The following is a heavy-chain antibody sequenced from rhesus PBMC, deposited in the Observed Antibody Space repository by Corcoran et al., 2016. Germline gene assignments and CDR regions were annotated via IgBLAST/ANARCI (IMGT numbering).Heavy chain of an antibody. CDR3: AGERGTVMEEYGLDS. Sequence: IDSAGSRTFYVDSVKGRFTISRENAKNSLYLQMDGLRPEDTAVHYCAGERGTVMEEYGLDSWGQGVVVTVSS. V-gene: IGHV3-14*01. D-gene: IGHD5-24*01. CDR2: IDSAGSRT. J-gene: IGHJ6*01.